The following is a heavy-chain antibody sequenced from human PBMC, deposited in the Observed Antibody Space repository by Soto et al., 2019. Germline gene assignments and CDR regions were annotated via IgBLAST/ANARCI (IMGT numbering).Heavy chain of an antibody. Sequence: QVTLKESGPVLVKPTETLTLRCTVSGLSITDSEMGVSWIRQPPGQPLEWLAHIDSSGEKSYRTFLKSRLAISKDTSKSHIVLTTRSMDPADTATYYCARRHLAVAVSPWFDPWGQGIPVTVSS. CDR2: IDSSGEK. V-gene: IGHV2-26*01. D-gene: IGHD6-19*01. CDR1: GLSITDSEMG. CDR3: ARRHLAVAVSPWFDP. J-gene: IGHJ5*02.